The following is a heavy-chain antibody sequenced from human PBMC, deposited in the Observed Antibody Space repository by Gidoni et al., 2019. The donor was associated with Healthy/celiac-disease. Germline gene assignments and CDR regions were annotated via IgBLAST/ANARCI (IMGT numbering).Heavy chain of an antibody. CDR3: AKEMLAYGSGSYDFDY. CDR2: ISYDGSNK. V-gene: IGHV3-30*18. Sequence: QVQLVESGGGVVQPGRSLRLSCAASGFTFSSYGMHWVRQAPGKGLEWVAVISYDGSNKYYADSVKGRFTISRDNSKNTLYLQMNSLRAEDTAVYYCAKEMLAYGSGSYDFDYWGQGTLVTVSS. D-gene: IGHD3-10*01. J-gene: IGHJ4*02. CDR1: GFTFSSYG.